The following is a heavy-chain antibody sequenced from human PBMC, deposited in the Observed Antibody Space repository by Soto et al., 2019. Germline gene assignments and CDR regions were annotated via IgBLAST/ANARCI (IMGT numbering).Heavy chain of an antibody. J-gene: IGHJ5*02. CDR3: ARDESDDYGWGGYRS. CDR1: GGTFSNFG. D-gene: IGHD3-16*02. CDR2: IIPSSDAA. V-gene: IGHV1-69*01. Sequence: QVQLVQSGAEVKKPGSSVKVSCKASGGTFSNFGISWVRQAPGQGLEWMGGIIPSSDAAIYAQKFQGRVIITAGGSTRTTYMGLISLRSEDTAVYYCARDESDDYGWGGYRSWGQGTPVTVSS.